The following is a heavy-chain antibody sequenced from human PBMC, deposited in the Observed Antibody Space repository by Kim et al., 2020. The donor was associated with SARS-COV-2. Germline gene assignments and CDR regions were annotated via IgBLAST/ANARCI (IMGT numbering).Heavy chain of an antibody. D-gene: IGHD6-13*01. CDR3: TSWGAGNY. CDR2: IKRDGSEK. V-gene: IGHV3-7*01. CDR1: GFTFSNYW. J-gene: IGHJ4*02. Sequence: GGSLRLSCVASGFTFSNYWMSWVRQAPRKGLEWVANIKRDGSEKYYVDSVRGRFTISRDNAQNSLFLQMNSLRVEDTAVYYCTSWGAGNYWGPGTLVTVSS.